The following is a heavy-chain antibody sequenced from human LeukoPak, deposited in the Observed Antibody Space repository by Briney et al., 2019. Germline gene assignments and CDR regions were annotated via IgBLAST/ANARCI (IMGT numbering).Heavy chain of an antibody. CDR1: GYPFTTNY. CDR3: ARAGYDYGDSSDF. Sequence: PSVNVSCKASGYPFTTNYIHWVRQAPGQGLEWMGCINPKNGDSKYAQKFQGRVTMTRATSIATAYLEVSRLTSDDTAVYFCARAGYDYGDSSDFWGQGTLVTVSS. CDR2: INPKNGDS. V-gene: IGHV1-2*02. D-gene: IGHD4-17*01. J-gene: IGHJ4*02.